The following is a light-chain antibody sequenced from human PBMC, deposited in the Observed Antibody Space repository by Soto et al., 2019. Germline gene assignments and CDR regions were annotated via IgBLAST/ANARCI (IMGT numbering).Light chain of an antibody. CDR1: QSISTY. CDR3: QQRYTTPLT. Sequence: DIQMTQSPSSLSASVGDRVTITCRAGQSISTYLNWYQQKPGKAPKLLIYAASSLQSGVPSRFSGSGSGTDFTLTITRMPTEDFAPYYCQQRYTTPLTFGGGTKVDI. J-gene: IGKJ4*01. CDR2: AAS. V-gene: IGKV1-39*01.